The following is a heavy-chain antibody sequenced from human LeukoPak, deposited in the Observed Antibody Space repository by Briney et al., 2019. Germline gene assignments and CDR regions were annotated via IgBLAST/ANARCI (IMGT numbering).Heavy chain of an antibody. D-gene: IGHD3-3*01. CDR2: IIPIFGTA. J-gene: IGHJ5*02. V-gene: IGHV1-69*05. CDR3: ARVTVLRHYNWFDP. CDR1: GYTFTNYG. Sequence: GASVKVSCKASGYTFTNYGISWVRQAPGQGLEWMGGIIPIFGTANYAQKFQGRVTITTDESTSTAYMELSSLRSEDTAVYYCARVTVLRHYNWFDPWGQGTLVTVSS.